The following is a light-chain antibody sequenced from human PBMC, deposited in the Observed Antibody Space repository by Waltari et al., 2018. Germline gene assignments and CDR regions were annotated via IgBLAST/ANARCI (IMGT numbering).Light chain of an antibody. CDR3: SSFTRSSTFV. CDR1: SSDVGVYNY. J-gene: IGLJ3*02. CDR2: EVS. Sequence: QSALTQPASVSGSPGQSITISCTGTSSDVGVYNYVSWYQQLPGKVPKLMIYEVSKRPSGVSNRFSGSKSGYTASLTISGLQAEDEAYYYFSSFTRSSTFVFGGGTKVTVL. V-gene: IGLV2-14*03.